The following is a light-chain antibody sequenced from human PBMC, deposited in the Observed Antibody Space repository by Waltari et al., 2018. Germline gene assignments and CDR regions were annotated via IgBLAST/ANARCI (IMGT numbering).Light chain of an antibody. CDR2: QDS. J-gene: IGLJ2*01. Sequence: SYELTQPPSVSVSPGQTASITCSGDKLGDKYACWYQQKPGQSPVLVIYQDSKRPSGIPAPFSGSNSGNTATLTISGTQAMDEADYYCQAWDSSTVVFGGGTKLTVL. CDR3: QAWDSSTVV. V-gene: IGLV3-1*01. CDR1: KLGDKY.